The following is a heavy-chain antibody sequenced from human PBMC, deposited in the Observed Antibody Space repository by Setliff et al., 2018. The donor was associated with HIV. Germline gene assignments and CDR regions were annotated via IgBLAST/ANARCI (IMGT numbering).Heavy chain of an antibody. CDR3: AGEFAY. Sequence: PSETLSLTCTVSGGSISYHYWSWIRQPAGKGLEWIGHIYISGSTNYNPSLKSRVSMSIDTSDNQFSLNLNSVTAADTAVYYCAGEFAYWGQGALVTVSS. V-gene: IGHV4-4*07. CDR1: GGSISYHY. D-gene: IGHD3-10*01. J-gene: IGHJ4*02. CDR2: IYISGST.